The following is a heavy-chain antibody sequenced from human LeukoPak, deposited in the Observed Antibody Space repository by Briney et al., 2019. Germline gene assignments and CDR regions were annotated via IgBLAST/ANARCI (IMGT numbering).Heavy chain of an antibody. V-gene: IGHV3-7*01. CDR1: GFTFSSYW. CDR3: ARAPPGSYYDFWSGYYQNRRLDY. J-gene: IGHJ4*02. CDR2: IKQDGSEK. Sequence: GGSLRLSCAASGFTFSSYWMSWVRQAPGKGLEWVANIKQDGSEKYYVDSVKGRFTISRDNAKNSLYLQMNSLRAEDTAVYYCARAPPGSYYDFWSGYYQNRRLDYWGQGTLVTVSS. D-gene: IGHD3-3*01.